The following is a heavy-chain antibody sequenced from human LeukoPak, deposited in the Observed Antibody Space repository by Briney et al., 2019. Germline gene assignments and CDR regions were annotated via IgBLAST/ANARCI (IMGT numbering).Heavy chain of an antibody. CDR1: GFTFRDHY. V-gene: IGHV3-30*18. Sequence: GGSLRLSCAVSGFTFRDHYMDWVRQAPGKGLEWVAVISYDGSNKYYADSVKGRFTISRDNSKNTLYLQMNSLRAEDTAIYYCAKAPNFMTIVTTIDYWGQGTLVTVSS. CDR3: AKAPNFMTIVTTIDY. J-gene: IGHJ4*02. D-gene: IGHD4-11*01. CDR2: ISYDGSNK.